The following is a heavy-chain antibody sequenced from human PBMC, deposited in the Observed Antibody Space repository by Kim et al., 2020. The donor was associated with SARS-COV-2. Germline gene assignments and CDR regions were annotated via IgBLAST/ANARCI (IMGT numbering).Heavy chain of an antibody. V-gene: IGHV3-23*03. D-gene: IGHD3-3*01. J-gene: IGHJ1*01. CDR2: VTGGGNTG. CDR3: ATGNTYYNY. Sequence: GGSLRRSGAASGFTVSNAVVSWVRQNPGKGLEWVSLVTGGGNTGHYVASGNGWFLIYRDNSKNLLYLKMNSIRDETAVDYYCATGNTYYNYWGQGALVT. CDR1: GFTVSNAV.